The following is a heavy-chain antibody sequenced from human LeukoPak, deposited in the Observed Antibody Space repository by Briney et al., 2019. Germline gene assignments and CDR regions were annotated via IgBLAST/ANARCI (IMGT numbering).Heavy chain of an antibody. CDR2: ISYDGSNK. Sequence: PGRSLRLSCAASGFTFSSYGMHWVRQAPGKGLEWVAVISYDGSNKYYADSVKGRFTISRDNSKNTLYLQMNSLRAEDTAVYYCAKEGAKWELLRHFDYWGQGTLVTVSS. V-gene: IGHV3-30*18. D-gene: IGHD1-26*01. CDR3: AKEGAKWELLRHFDY. J-gene: IGHJ4*02. CDR1: GFTFSSYG.